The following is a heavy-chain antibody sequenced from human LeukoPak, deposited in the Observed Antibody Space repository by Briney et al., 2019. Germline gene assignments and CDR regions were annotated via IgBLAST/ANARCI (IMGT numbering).Heavy chain of an antibody. CDR1: GFTFSSYG. V-gene: IGHV3-33*01. CDR2: IWYDGSNK. D-gene: IGHD5-12*01. J-gene: IGHJ4*02. CDR3: ARDKGDGYNYRGVRFDY. Sequence: GGSLRLSCAASGFTFSSYGMHWVRQAPGKGLEWVAVIWYDGSNKYYADSVKGRFTISRDNSKNTLYLQMNSLRAEDTAVYYCARDKGDGYNYRGVRFDYWGQGTLVTVSS.